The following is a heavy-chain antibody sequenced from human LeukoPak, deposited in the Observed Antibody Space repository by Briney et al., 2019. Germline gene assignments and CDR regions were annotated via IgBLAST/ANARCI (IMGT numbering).Heavy chain of an antibody. CDR1: GGSFSGYY. CDR3: ARTYSSNWYEGNWFDP. Sequence: SETLSLTCAVYGGSFSGYYWRWIRQPPGKGLEWIGEINYSGSTNYNPSLKSRVTISVDTSKKQFSLKLSSVTAADTAVYYCARTYSSNWYEGNWFDPWGQGTPVTVSS. D-gene: IGHD6-13*01. V-gene: IGHV4-34*01. J-gene: IGHJ5*02. CDR2: INYSGST.